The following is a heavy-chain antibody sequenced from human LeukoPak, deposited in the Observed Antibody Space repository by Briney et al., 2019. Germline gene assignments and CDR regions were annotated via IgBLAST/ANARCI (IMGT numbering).Heavy chain of an antibody. V-gene: IGHV1-2*02. D-gene: IGHD2-15*01. Sequence: ASVKVSCKASGYTVIGYYMHWVRQAPGQGLEWMGRINTNRGGQNSTTKIHGRVTITRDTPISTAYMETSRLRYDDTDGYYCARPLYCGGGSCNARYSYGMDVWGQGTTVTVS. J-gene: IGHJ6*02. CDR2: INTNRGGQ. CDR1: GYTVIGYY. CDR3: ARPLYCGGGSCNARYSYGMDV.